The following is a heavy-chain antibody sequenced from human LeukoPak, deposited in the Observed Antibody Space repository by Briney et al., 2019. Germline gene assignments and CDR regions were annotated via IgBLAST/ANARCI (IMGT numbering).Heavy chain of an antibody. J-gene: IGHJ4*01. CDR3: ARAFYSSSSGGGNYFDY. V-gene: IGHV1-8*01. Sequence: GASVKVSCTPSGYTFTSFDINWVRQAPGQGLEWRGYLNPNNGTTGYAQKFQGRVTLTRDTSRGTAYMEVKSLKSDDTAIYFCARAFYSSSSGGGNYFDYWGLGTMVTVSS. CDR2: LNPNNGTT. CDR1: GYTFTSFD. D-gene: IGHD6-6*01.